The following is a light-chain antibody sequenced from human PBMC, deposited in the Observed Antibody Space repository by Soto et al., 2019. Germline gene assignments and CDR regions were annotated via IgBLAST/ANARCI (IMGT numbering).Light chain of an antibody. CDR3: QQANSFPIT. CDR1: QGISNW. J-gene: IGKJ5*01. V-gene: IGKV1-12*01. CDR2: AAS. Sequence: DIQMTQSPSSVSASVGDRVTITCRASQGISNWLAWYQQKPGKAPKLLIYAASNLQSGVPSRFSGSRSGTDFTLTISSLQPKDFATYYCQQANSFPITFGQGTRLEIK.